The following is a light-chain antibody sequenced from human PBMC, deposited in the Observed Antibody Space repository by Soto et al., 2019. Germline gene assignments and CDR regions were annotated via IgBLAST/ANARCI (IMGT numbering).Light chain of an antibody. CDR1: QSVSSNF. J-gene: IGKJ1*01. V-gene: IGKV3-20*01. CDR3: QQYGSSPRT. CDR2: NAS. Sequence: EIVLTQSPGTLALSPGDRATLSCRASQSVSSNFLAWYQQKPGQAPRLLIYNASNRATGIPDRFSGSGSGTDFTLTISRLEPDDFAVYYCQQYGSSPRTFGQGTKVDIK.